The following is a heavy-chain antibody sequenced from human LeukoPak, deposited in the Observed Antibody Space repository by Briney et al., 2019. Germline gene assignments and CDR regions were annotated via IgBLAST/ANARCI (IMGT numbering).Heavy chain of an antibody. CDR2: IDKEGSAA. V-gene: IGHV3-74*01. D-gene: IGHD1-26*01. CDR1: GFIFTHYW. Sequence: GGSLRLSCVSSGFIFTHYWMHWVRQVPGKGPVWVGRIDKEGSAAFYAESVKGRFTISRDNVKSTVYLQMNSLTAEDTAVYHCARGGYSGSYYRFDWGQGTLVTVSS. CDR3: ARGGYSGSYYRFD. J-gene: IGHJ4*02.